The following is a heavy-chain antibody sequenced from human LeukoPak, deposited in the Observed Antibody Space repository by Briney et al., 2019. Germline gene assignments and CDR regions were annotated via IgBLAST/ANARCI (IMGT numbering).Heavy chain of an antibody. V-gene: IGHV3-13*01. Sequence: GGSLRLSCAASGFTFSSYDMRWVRQATGKGLEWVSAIGPASDTYYPGSVKGRFTISREKAKNSLYLQMNSLRAGDSAVYYCARGSLFGLLDYWGQGTLVTVSS. CDR2: IGPASDT. CDR3: ARGSLFGLLDY. CDR1: GFTFSSYD. J-gene: IGHJ4*02. D-gene: IGHD3-10*02.